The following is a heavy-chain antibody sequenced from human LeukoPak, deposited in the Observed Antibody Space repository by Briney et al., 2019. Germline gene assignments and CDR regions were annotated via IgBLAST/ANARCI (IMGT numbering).Heavy chain of an antibody. D-gene: IGHD1-26*01. J-gene: IGHJ4*02. CDR1: GDSISNNNW. Sequence: SETLSLTCVVSGDSISNNNWWSWVRQSPGKGLEWIGYIYYSGSSYYNPSLKSRVTISVDTSKNQFSLKLSSVTAADTAVYYCARIIGGSYPIDYWGQGTLVTVSS. V-gene: IGHV4/OR15-8*01. CDR2: IYYSGSS. CDR3: ARIIGGSYPIDY.